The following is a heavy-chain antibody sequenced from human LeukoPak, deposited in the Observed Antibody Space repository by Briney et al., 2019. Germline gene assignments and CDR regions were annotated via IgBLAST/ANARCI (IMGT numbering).Heavy chain of an antibody. V-gene: IGHV3-7*01. CDR3: ARVYGIAVAGTSQFDY. CDR1: GFTFSSYW. CDR2: IKQDGSEK. D-gene: IGHD6-19*01. Sequence: PGGSLRLSCAASGFTFSSYWMSWVRQAPGKGLEWVASIKQDGSEKYYVDSVKGRFTISRDNAKNSLYLQMNSLRAEDTAVYYCARVYGIAVAGTSQFDYWGQGTLVTVSS. J-gene: IGHJ4*02.